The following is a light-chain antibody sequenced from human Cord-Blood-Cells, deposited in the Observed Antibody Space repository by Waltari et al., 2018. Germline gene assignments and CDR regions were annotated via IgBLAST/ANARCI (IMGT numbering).Light chain of an antibody. Sequence: ETVMTPSPATLSVTPGERATVSCGASQSVSSNLAWYQQQPGQAPRLLIYGASTRATGIPARFSGSGSGTEFTLTISSLQSEDFAVYYCQQYNNWPPITFGQGTRLEIK. J-gene: IGKJ5*01. CDR2: GAS. CDR3: QQYNNWPPIT. V-gene: IGKV3D-15*01. CDR1: QSVSSN.